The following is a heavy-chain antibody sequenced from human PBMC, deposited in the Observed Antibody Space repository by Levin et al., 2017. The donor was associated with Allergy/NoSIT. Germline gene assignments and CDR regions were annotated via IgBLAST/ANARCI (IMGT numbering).Heavy chain of an antibody. Sequence: GGSLRLSCAASGFTFSSYAMHWVRQAPGKGLEWVAVISYDGSNKYYADSVKGRFTISRDNSKNTLYLQMNSLRAEDTAVYYCARDDYGDYDYYYYGMDGWGQGTTVTVSS. V-gene: IGHV3-30*04. CDR3: ARDDYGDYDYYYYGMDG. D-gene: IGHD4-17*01. CDR1: GFTFSSYA. CDR2: ISYDGSNK. J-gene: IGHJ6*02.